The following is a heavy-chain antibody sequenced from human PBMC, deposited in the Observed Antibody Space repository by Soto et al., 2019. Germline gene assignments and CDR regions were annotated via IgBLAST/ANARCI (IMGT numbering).Heavy chain of an antibody. D-gene: IGHD6-13*01. Sequence: EVQLVESGGGLVQPGRSLRLSCAASGFTFDDYAMHWVRQVPGKGLEWVSGINWNSGSIGYADSVKGRFAISRDNAKHSLHLQMNSLRAVDTAFYYCVKDESINWYSGHFRHWGQGTLVPVSS. V-gene: IGHV3-9*01. CDR1: GFTFDDYA. J-gene: IGHJ1*01. CDR3: VKDESINWYSGHFRH. CDR2: INWNSGSI.